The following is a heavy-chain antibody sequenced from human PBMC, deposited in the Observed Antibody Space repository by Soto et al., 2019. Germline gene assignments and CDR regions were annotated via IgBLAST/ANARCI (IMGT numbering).Heavy chain of an antibody. J-gene: IGHJ1*01. CDR3: TTRSTYS. CDR2: IKSKNHGGTT. D-gene: IGHD2-2*01. CDR1: GFTFSNAW. V-gene: IGHV3-15*01. Sequence: PGGSLRLSCAASGFTFSNAWMSWVRQAPGKGLEWVARIKSKNHGGTTDYAAPVQGRFTISGDESKNTLYLQMNSLKIEDTAMYYCTTRSTYSWGQRALVTVSS.